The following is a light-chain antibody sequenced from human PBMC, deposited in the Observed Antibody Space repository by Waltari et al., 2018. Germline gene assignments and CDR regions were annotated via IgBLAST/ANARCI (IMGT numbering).Light chain of an antibody. CDR2: GAS. V-gene: IGKV3-20*01. CDR1: QSASRAF. Sequence: EIALTQSPGTLSLSLGERATVSCRASQSASRAFTWYHRKPGQAPRLLIYGASTRATGIPDRFSGSGSVTDFRLTISRLEPDDFAVYCCQHYLNLPVTFGQGTTVEI. J-gene: IGKJ1*01. CDR3: QHYLNLPVT.